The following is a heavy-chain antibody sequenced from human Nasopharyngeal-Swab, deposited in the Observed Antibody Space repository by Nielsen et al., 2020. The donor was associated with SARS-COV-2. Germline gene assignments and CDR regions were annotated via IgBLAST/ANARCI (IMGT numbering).Heavy chain of an antibody. D-gene: IGHD5-12*01. CDR2: MNPNSGNT. CDR3: ARGFIVATIFHYYYYMDV. V-gene: IGHV1-8*01. J-gene: IGHJ6*03. Sequence: WARQPPGPGLAWPGWMNPNSGNTGYAQKFQGRVTMTRNTSISTAYMELSSLRSEDTAVYYCARGFIVATIFHYYYYMDVWGKGTTVTVSS.